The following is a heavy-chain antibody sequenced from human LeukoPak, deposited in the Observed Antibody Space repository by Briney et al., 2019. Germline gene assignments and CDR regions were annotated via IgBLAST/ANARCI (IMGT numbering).Heavy chain of an antibody. V-gene: IGHV3-33*06. CDR2: IWYDGSNK. CDR3: AKPSSWDPDPTEYFQH. D-gene: IGHD6-13*01. Sequence: GGSLRLSCAASGFTFSSYGMHWVCQAPGKGLEGVAVIWYDGSNKYYADSVKGRFTISRDNSKNTLYLQMNSLRAEDTAVYYCAKPSSWDPDPTEYFQHWGQGTLVTVSS. CDR1: GFTFSSYG. J-gene: IGHJ1*01.